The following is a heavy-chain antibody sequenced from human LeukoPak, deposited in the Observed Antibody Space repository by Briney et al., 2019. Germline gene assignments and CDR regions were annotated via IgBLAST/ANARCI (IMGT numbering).Heavy chain of an antibody. D-gene: IGHD3-3*01. J-gene: IGHJ3*02. CDR2: IYYSGST. CDR1: GGSISSYY. CDR3: ARQRGRLYYDFWSGSNDAFDI. Sequence: SETLSLTCTVSGGSISSYYWSWIRQPPGKGLEWIGYIYYSGSTNYNPSLKSRVTISVDTSKNQFSLKLSSVTAADTAVYYCARQRGRLYYDFWSGSNDAFDIWGQGKMVTVSS. V-gene: IGHV4-59*01.